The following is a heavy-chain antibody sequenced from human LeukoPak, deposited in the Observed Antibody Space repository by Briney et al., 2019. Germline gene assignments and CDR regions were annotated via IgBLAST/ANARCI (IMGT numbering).Heavy chain of an antibody. CDR1: GFTFSDHY. CDR2: ISSSSSYI. J-gene: IGHJ6*02. V-gene: IGHV3-11*06. CDR3: ASLHVDTAMATGYYYGMDV. D-gene: IGHD5-18*01. Sequence: PGGSLRLSCAASGFTFSDHYMSWIRQAPGKGLEWVSYISSSSSYIYYADSVKGRFTISRDNAKNSLNLQMNSLRAEDTAVYYCASLHVDTAMATGYYYGMDVWGQGTTVTVSS.